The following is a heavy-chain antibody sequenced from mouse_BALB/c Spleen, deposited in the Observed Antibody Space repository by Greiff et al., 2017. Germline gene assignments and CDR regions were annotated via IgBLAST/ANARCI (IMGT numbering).Heavy chain of an antibody. CDR2: IWSGGST. Sequence: VQLQQSGPGLVQPSQSLSITCTVSGFSLTSYGVHWVRQSPGKGLEWLGVIWSGGSTDYNAAFISRLSISKDNSKCQVFFKMNSLQANDTAIYYCAREYQAYYGNYGAMDYWGQGTSVTVSS. J-gene: IGHJ4*01. D-gene: IGHD2-10*01. CDR1: GFSLTSYG. V-gene: IGHV2-2*02. CDR3: AREYQAYYGNYGAMDY.